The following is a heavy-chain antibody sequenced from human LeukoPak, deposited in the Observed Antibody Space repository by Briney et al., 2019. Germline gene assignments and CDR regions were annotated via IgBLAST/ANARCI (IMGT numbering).Heavy chain of an antibody. CDR3: AREVPDYGGTYGDWFDP. CDR2: IYYSGST. Sequence: SQTLSLTCTASGGSISSGGYYWSWIRQHPGNGLEGFGYIYYSGSTYYNPSLKSPVTISVDTSQNQFSLKLSSVTAADTAVYYCAREVPDYGGTYGDWFDPGGQGTLVTVSA. CDR1: GGSISSGGYY. V-gene: IGHV4-31*01. J-gene: IGHJ5*02. D-gene: IGHD4-17*01.